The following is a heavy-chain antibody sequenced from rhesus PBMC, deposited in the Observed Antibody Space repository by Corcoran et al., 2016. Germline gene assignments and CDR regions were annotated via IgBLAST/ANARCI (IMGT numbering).Heavy chain of an antibody. CDR1: GYSFTSYW. CDR2: IDPSDSDT. J-gene: IGHJ6*01. D-gene: IGHD6-25*01. Sequence: EVQLVQSGAEVKRPGESLKISCKTSGYSFTSYWISWVRPMPGKGLEWMGAIDPSDSDTRYSPSFQGQVTISAAKSISTAYLQWSSLKASDTATYYCAKESIAAAAYYYGLDSWGQGVVVTVSS. V-gene: IGHV5-2*01. CDR3: AKESIAAAAYYYGLDS.